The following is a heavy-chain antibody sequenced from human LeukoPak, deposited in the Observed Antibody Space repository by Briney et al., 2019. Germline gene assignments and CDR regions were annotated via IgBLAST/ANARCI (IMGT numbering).Heavy chain of an antibody. CDR1: GGSISSYY. Sequence: SETLSLTCTVSGGSISSYYWSWIRQPAGKGLEWIGRIYTSGSTNYNPSLKSRVTMSVDTSKNQFSLKLSPVTAADTAVYYCARVKSCSSTSCYTGYYYYYYMDVWGKGTTVTVSS. CDR3: ARVKSCSSTSCYTGYYYYYYMDV. J-gene: IGHJ6*03. V-gene: IGHV4-4*07. CDR2: IYTSGST. D-gene: IGHD2-2*02.